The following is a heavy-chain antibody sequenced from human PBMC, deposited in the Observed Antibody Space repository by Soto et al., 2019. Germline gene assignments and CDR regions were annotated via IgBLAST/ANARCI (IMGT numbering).Heavy chain of an antibody. Sequence: ASVKVSCKVSGYTLTELSMHWVRQAPGKGLEWMGGFDPEDGETIYAQKFQGRVTMTEDTSTDTAYMELSSLRSEDTAVYYCATGEDYGDPESNRPNTLFDYWGQGTLVTVSS. J-gene: IGHJ4*02. CDR1: GYTLTELS. CDR3: ATGEDYGDPESNRPNTLFDY. D-gene: IGHD4-17*01. V-gene: IGHV1-24*01. CDR2: FDPEDGET.